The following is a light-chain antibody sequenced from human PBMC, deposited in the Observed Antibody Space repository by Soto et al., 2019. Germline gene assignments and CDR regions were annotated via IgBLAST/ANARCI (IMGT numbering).Light chain of an antibody. Sequence: FQMTQSPSSLSASVGDSVTIACRASQDISNYLAWYQQKPGKPPKLLIYAASTLQSGVPSRFSGSGSGTDFTLTISSLQPEDVATYYCQKYTTDPWTFGQGTKVEIK. CDR3: QKYTTDPWT. CDR2: AAS. V-gene: IGKV1-27*01. J-gene: IGKJ1*01. CDR1: QDISNY.